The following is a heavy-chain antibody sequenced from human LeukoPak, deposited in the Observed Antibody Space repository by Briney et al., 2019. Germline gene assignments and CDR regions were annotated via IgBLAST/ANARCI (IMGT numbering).Heavy chain of an antibody. D-gene: IGHD3-22*01. Sequence: SETLSLTCTVSGGSISSYYWSWIRQPPGKGLEWIGYIYYSGSTNYNPSLKSRVTISVDTSKNQFSLKLSSVTAADTAVYYCARRIVVVDNWFDPWGQGILVTVSS. V-gene: IGHV4-59*01. CDR3: ARRIVVVDNWFDP. CDR2: IYYSGST. CDR1: GGSISSYY. J-gene: IGHJ5*02.